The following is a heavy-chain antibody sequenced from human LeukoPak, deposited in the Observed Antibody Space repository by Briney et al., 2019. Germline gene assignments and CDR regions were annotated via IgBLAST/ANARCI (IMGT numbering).Heavy chain of an antibody. CDR3: AKDLAHSSGWTHRNYFDY. CDR2: ISGSGGST. D-gene: IGHD6-19*01. V-gene: IGHV3-23*01. Sequence: GGSLRLSCAAAGFTFSNYAMTWVRQAPGRGLEWVSSISGSGGSTYYADSVKGRFTISRDNSKNTLYLQMNSLRAEDTAVYYCAKDLAHSSGWTHRNYFDYWGQGTLVTVSS. J-gene: IGHJ4*02. CDR1: GFTFSNYA.